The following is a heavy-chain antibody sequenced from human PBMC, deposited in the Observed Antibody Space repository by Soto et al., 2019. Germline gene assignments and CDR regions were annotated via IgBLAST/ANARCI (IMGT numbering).Heavy chain of an antibody. CDR3: ARAGFGEFPYYYYYNMDV. CDR1: GFTFDDYA. V-gene: IGHV3-9*01. D-gene: IGHD3-10*01. J-gene: IGHJ6*02. CDR2: ITWNSGSV. Sequence: PGGSLRLSCAASGFTFDDYAMHWVRQAPGKGLEWVSGITWNSGSVGYADSVKGRFTISRDNAKNSLYLQMNSLRAEDTAIYYCARAGFGEFPYYYYYNMDVWGQGTPVTVSS.